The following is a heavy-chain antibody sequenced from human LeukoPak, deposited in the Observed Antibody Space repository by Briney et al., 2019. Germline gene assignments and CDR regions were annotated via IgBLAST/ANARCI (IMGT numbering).Heavy chain of an antibody. V-gene: IGHV3-30*18. CDR3: AKVLSKGGGYYLTDF. D-gene: IGHD3-22*01. CDR2: ISYDGSNK. CDR1: GFTFSSYG. Sequence: GGSLRLSCAASGFTFSSYGMHWVRQAPGKGLEWVAVISYDGSNKYYADSVKGRFTISRDNSKNTLYLQMNSLRAEDTAVYYCAKVLSKGGGYYLTDFWGQGTLVTVSS. J-gene: IGHJ4*02.